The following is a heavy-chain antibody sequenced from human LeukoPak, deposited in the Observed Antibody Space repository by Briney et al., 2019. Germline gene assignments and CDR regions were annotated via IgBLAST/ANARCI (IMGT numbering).Heavy chain of an antibody. D-gene: IGHD2-2*02. J-gene: IGHJ6*03. CDR1: GYTFTSYG. V-gene: IGHV1-18*01. CDR2: ISAYNGNT. CDR3: ARLYCSSTSCYTFRPYYYYYMDV. Sequence: ASVKVSCKASGYTFTSYGISWVRQAPGQGLEWMGWISAYNGNTNYAQKLQGRVTMTTDTSTSTAYMELRSLRPDDTAVYYCARLYCSSTSCYTFRPYYYYYMDVWGKGTTVTLSS.